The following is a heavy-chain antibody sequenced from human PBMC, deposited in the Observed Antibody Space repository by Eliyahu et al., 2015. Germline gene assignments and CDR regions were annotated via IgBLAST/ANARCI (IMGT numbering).Heavy chain of an antibody. CDR1: GGSISXXXYY. V-gene: IGHV4-39*01. D-gene: IGHD3-9*01. Sequence: QLQLQESGPGLVKPSETLSLTCTVSGGSISXXXYYWGWIRQPPGKGLEWIGSIYYSGRTYYNPSLKSRVTISVDTSKNQFSLKLSSVTAADTAVYYCARLFRDVLRYFDWFLQDDAFDIWGQGTMVTVSS. J-gene: IGHJ3*02. CDR2: IYYSGRT. CDR3: ARLFRDVLRYFDWFLQDDAFDI.